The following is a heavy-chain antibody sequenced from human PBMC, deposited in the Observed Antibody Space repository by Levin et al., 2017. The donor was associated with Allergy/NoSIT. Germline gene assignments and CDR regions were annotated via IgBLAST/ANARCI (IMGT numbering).Heavy chain of an antibody. CDR1: GYTFSSYD. D-gene: IGHD3-22*01. CDR2: VNPNSGNT. V-gene: IGHV1-8*01. J-gene: IGHJ4*02. Sequence: GESLKISCKASGYTFSSYDINWLRQATGQGLEWMGWVNPNSGNTGYAQKFQGRVTMTRSTAISTAYMELSGLSSEDTAVYFCARRDDDYDSSAYRHWGQGTLVTVSA. CDR3: ARRDDDYDSSAYRH.